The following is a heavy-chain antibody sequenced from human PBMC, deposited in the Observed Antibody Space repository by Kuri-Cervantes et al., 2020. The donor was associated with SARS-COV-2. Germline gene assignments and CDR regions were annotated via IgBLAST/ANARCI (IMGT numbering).Heavy chain of an antibody. J-gene: IGHJ4*02. V-gene: IGHV3-30-3*01. CDR2: ISYDGSNK. CDR3: ARRAGATGY. D-gene: IGHD1-26*01. Sequence: GESLKISCAASGSTFSSYAMHWVRQAPGKGLEWVAVISYDGSNKYYADSVKGRFTISRDNSKNTLYLQMNSLRAEDTAVYYCARRAGATGYWGQGTLVTVSS. CDR1: GSTFSSYA.